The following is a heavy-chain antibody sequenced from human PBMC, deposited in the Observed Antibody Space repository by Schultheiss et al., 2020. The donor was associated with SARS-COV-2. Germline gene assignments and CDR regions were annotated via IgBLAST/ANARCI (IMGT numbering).Heavy chain of an antibody. CDR3: ARARIPSARVSHWYFDL. Sequence: ASVKVSCKASVGTFSSYAISWVRQAPGQGLEWMGWISAYNGNTNYAQKFQGRVTMIRDTSTNTAYMELSSLTFEDTAVYYCARARIPSARVSHWYFDLWGRGTLVTVSS. CDR2: ISAYNGNT. V-gene: IGHV1-18*01. J-gene: IGHJ2*01. CDR1: VGTFSSYA. D-gene: IGHD2-2*01.